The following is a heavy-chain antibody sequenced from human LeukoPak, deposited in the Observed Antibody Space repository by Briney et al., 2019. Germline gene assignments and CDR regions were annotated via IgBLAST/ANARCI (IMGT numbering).Heavy chain of an antibody. CDR1: GGSISSSSYY. Sequence: KPSETLSLTCTVSGGSISSSSYYWGWIRQPPGKGLEWIGSIYYSGSTYYNPSLKSQLTMSVDTAKNQFSLELTSVTAADTAVYFCARGVEREDYRSADWYLDLWGRGTLVTVSS. CDR2: IYYSGST. D-gene: IGHD3-3*01. J-gene: IGHJ2*01. CDR3: ARGVEREDYRSADWYLDL. V-gene: IGHV4-39*07.